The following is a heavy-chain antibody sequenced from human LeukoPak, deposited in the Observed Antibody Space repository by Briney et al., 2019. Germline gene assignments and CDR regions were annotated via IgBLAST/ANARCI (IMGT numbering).Heavy chain of an antibody. V-gene: IGHV1-69*05. CDR2: IIPIFGTA. CDR1: GGTFSSYA. D-gene: IGHD3-10*01. CDR3: ARSLGSQESFDY. Sequence: SVKVSCKASGGTFSSYAISWVRQAPGQGLEWMGGIIPIFGTANYAQKFQGRVTITTDESTSTAYMELSSLRSEDTAVYYCARSLGSQESFDYWGQGTTVTVSS. J-gene: IGHJ4*03.